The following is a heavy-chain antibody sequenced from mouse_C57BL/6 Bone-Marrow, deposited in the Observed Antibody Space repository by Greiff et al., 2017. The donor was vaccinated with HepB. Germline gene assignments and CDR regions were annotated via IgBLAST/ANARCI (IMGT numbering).Heavy chain of an antibody. V-gene: IGHV1-55*01. CDR2: IYPGSGST. CDR3: ANMITTLMGY. CDR1: GYTFTSYW. D-gene: IGHD2-4*01. Sequence: QVQLQQPGAELVKPGASVKMSCKASGYTFTSYWITWVKQRPGQGLEWIGGIYPGSGSTNYNEKFKSKATLTVDTSSSTAYMQLSRLTSEDSAVYYCANMITTLMGYWGQGTSVTVSS. J-gene: IGHJ4*01.